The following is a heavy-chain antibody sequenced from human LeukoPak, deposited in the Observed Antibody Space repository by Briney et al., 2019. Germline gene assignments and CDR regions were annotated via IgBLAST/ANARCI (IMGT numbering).Heavy chain of an antibody. CDR2: IYTSGST. V-gene: IGHV4-61*02. D-gene: IGHD6-6*01. CDR1: GGSISSGSYY. Sequence: SQTLSLTCTVSGGSISSGSYYWSWIRQPAGKGLEWIGRIYTSGSTNYNPSLKSRVTISVDTSKNQFSLKLSSVTAADTAVYYCARGYSSSSIDYWGQGTLVTVSS. CDR3: ARGYSSSSIDY. J-gene: IGHJ4*02.